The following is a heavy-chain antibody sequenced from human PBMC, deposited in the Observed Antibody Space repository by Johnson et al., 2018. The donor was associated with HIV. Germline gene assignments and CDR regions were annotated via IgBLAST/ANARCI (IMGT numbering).Heavy chain of an antibody. CDR3: AKIAAAAGLRDAFDI. CDR2: ISSEGSNR. Sequence: QVQLVESGGGVVQPGRSLRLSCAASRLTFSSYGMHWVLQAPGKGLEWVAVISSEGSNRYYVDSVKGRFTISRDNSNNTLYLQMNSLRPEDTAIYYCAKIAAAAGLRDAFDIWGQGTMVTVSS. CDR1: RLTFSSYG. V-gene: IGHV3-30*18. J-gene: IGHJ3*02. D-gene: IGHD6-13*01.